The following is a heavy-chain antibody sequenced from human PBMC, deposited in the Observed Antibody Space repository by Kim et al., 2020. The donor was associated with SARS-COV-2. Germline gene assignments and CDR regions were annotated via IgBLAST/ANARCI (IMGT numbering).Heavy chain of an antibody. V-gene: IGHV3-72*01. CDR1: GFTFSDHY. CDR3: ARALTGTHIDQ. D-gene: IGHD2-8*02. Sequence: GGSLRLSCAASGFTFSDHYMDWVRQAPGKGLEWVGRIRNKANSHTTEYAASVEGRFTISRDDSKSSLYMQMSSLKTEDTAVYYCARALTGTHIDQWGQGT. J-gene: IGHJ4*02. CDR2: IRNKANSHTT.